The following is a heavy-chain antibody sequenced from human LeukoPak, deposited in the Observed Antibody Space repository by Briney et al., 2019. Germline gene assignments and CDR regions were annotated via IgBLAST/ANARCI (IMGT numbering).Heavy chain of an antibody. CDR2: IIPIFGTA. J-gene: IGHJ4*02. CDR1: GGTFSSYA. V-gene: IGHV1-69*05. Sequence: GASVKVSCKASGGTFSSYAISWVRQAPGQGLEWMGGIIPIFGTANYAQKFRGRVTMTRDTSTSTVYMELSSLRSEDTAVYYCARDYVDDIPMIKDYWGQGTLVTVSS. CDR3: ARDYVDDIPMIKDY. D-gene: IGHD2-8*01.